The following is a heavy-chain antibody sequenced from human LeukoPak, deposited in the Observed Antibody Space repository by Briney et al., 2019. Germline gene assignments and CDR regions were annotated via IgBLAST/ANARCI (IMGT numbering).Heavy chain of an antibody. J-gene: IGHJ5*02. CDR2: MNPNSGSI. D-gene: IGHD3-10*01. CDR3: ARGLITMVRGVRARWSDP. Sequence: ASVKVSCKAFGYTFTNYDIIWVRQATGQGLEWMGWMNPNSGSIGYAQKFQGRVTMTRDTSITTAYMELSSLRSEDTAVYYCARGLITMVRGVRARWSDPWGQGTLVTVSS. CDR1: GYTFTNYD. V-gene: IGHV1-8*01.